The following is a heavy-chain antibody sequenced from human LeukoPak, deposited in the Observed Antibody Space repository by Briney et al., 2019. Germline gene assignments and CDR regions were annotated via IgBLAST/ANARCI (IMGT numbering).Heavy chain of an antibody. V-gene: IGHV4-39*07. D-gene: IGHD3-10*01. Sequence: SETLSLTCTVSGGSISSSSYYWGWIRQPPGKGLEWIGSIYYSGSTYYNPSLKSRVTISVDTSKNQFSLKLSSVTAADTAVYYCARGFYYGSGSGLWFDPWGQGTLVTVSS. CDR2: IYYSGST. CDR1: GGSISSSSYY. CDR3: ARGFYYGSGSGLWFDP. J-gene: IGHJ5*02.